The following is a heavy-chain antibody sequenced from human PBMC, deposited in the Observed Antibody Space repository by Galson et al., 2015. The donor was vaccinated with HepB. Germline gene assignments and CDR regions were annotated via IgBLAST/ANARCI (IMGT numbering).Heavy chain of an antibody. D-gene: IGHD3-10*01. CDR1: GYKFISYY. CDR3: ARGVLLWDGPDY. CDR2: INPSGGST. V-gene: IGHV1-46*01. Sequence: SVKVSCKASGYKFISYYMHWVRQAPGQGHEWMGIINPSGGSTDYAPKFQDRVTLTRDTSTSTVFMELSSLRSDDTAVYFCARGVLLWDGPDYWGQGTVVTVSS. J-gene: IGHJ4*02.